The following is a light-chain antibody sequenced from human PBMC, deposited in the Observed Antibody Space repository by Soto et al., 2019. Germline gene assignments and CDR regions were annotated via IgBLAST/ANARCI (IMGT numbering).Light chain of an antibody. CDR2: AAS. CDR3: QQSYSTPGT. V-gene: IGKV1-39*01. J-gene: IGKJ1*01. CDR1: QSISSY. Sequence: DIQMTQSPCPLYASXGHIVTINCXASQSISSYLNWYQQKPGKAPKLLIYAASSLQSGVPSRFSGSGSGTDFTLTISSLQPEDFATYYCQQSYSTPGTFGQGTKVDNK.